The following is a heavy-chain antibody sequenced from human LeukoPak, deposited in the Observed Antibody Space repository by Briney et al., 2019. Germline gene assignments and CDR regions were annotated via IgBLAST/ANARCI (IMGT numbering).Heavy chain of an antibody. CDR3: GRSFDIVVVPAAPNWFDP. J-gene: IGHJ5*02. V-gene: IGHV1-69*01. Sequence: SVKVSCKASGGTFSSYAISWVRQAPGQGLEWMGGIIPIFGTANYAQKFQGRVTITADESTSTAYMELSSLRSEDTAVYYCGRSFDIVVVPAAPNWFDPWGQGTLVTVSS. CDR1: GGTFSSYA. CDR2: IIPIFGTA. D-gene: IGHD2-2*01.